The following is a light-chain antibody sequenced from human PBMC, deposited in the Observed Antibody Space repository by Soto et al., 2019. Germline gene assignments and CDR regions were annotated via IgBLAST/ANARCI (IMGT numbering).Light chain of an antibody. CDR3: QQYYNWRAIT. V-gene: IGKV3D-15*01. J-gene: IGKJ5*01. CDR2: DAS. Sequence: EIILTQSPDTLSLSPGERATLSCRASQTVSSNYLAWCQQRPGQAPRLLIYDASNRATGIPARFSGSGSGTEFTLSISRLQSEDFALYYCQQYYNWRAITFGQGTRLEIK. CDR1: QTVSSN.